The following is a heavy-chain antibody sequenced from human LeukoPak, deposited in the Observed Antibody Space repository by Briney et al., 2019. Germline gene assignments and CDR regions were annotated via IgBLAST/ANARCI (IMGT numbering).Heavy chain of an antibody. Sequence: PSQTLSLTCTVSGGSISSGGYYWSWIRQHPGKGLEWIGYIYYSGSTYYNPSLKSRVTISVDTSKNQFSLKLSSVTAADTAVYYCARVERYYDSSNHDYWGQGTLVTVSS. CDR1: GGSISSGGYY. CDR3: ARVERYYDSSNHDY. D-gene: IGHD3-22*01. J-gene: IGHJ4*02. CDR2: IYYSGST. V-gene: IGHV4-31*03.